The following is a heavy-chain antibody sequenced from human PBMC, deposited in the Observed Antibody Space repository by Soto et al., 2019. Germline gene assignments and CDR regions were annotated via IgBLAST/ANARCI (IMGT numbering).Heavy chain of an antibody. V-gene: IGHV3-43*01. Sequence: VQLVESGGVVVQPGGSLRLSCAASGFTFDDYTMHWVRQAPGKGLEWVSLISWDGGSTYYADSVKGRFTISRDNSKNSLYLQMNSLRTEDTALYYCAKPIVGATFPTWGFDYWGQGTLVTVSS. CDR3: AKPIVGATFPTWGFDY. CDR2: ISWDGGST. J-gene: IGHJ4*02. CDR1: GFTFDDYT. D-gene: IGHD1-26*01.